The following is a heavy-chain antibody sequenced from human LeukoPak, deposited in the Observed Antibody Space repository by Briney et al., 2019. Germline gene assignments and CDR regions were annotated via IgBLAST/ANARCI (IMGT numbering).Heavy chain of an antibody. CDR1: GFTFSSYA. V-gene: IGHV3-30-3*01. D-gene: IGHD6-13*01. J-gene: IGHJ5*02. CDR3: ARDGIAGYNWFDP. CDR2: ISYDGSNK. Sequence: GGSLRLSCAAPGFTFSSYAMHWVRQAPGKGLEWVAVISYDGSNKYYADSVKGRFTISRDNSKNTLYLQMNSLRAEDTAVYYCARDGIAGYNWFDPWGQGTLVTVSS.